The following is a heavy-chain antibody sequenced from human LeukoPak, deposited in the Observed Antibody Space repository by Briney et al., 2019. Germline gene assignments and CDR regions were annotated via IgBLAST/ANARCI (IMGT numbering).Heavy chain of an antibody. V-gene: IGHV3-30*02. CDR1: GFTFSSYS. CDR3: AKDTVVVPALDY. J-gene: IGHJ4*02. D-gene: IGHD2-2*01. Sequence: PGGSLRLSCAASGFTFSSYSMNWVRQAPGKGLEWVAFIRYDGSNKYYADSVKGRFTISRDNSKNTLYLQMNSLRAEDTAVYYCAKDTVVVPALDYWGQGTLVTVSS. CDR2: IRYDGSNK.